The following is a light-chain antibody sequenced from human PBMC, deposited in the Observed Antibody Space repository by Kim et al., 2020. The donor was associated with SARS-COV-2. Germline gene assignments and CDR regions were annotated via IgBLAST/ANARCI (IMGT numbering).Light chain of an antibody. J-gene: IGLJ1*01. CDR2: GNY. V-gene: IGLV1-44*01. CDR1: ASNIGKNP. Sequence: GQRGTISCSGTASNIGKNPVNWYQHLPGTAPKFLIYGNYERPSGVPDRFSGSKSGTSASLAISGLQSEDEADYYCATWDDSLNGFVFGTGTKVTVL. CDR3: ATWDDSLNGFV.